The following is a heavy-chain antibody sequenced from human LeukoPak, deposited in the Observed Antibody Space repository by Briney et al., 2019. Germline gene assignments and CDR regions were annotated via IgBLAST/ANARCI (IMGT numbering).Heavy chain of an antibody. Sequence: GGSLRLSCAASGFTFSSYSMNWVRQAPGKGLEWVSSISSSSSYIYYADSVKGRFTISRDNAKNSLYLQMNSLRAEDTAVYYCARDIGSSGYYVAYWGQGTLVTVSS. D-gene: IGHD3-22*01. J-gene: IGHJ4*02. CDR3: ARDIGSSGYYVAY. CDR1: GFTFSSYS. CDR2: ISSSSSYI. V-gene: IGHV3-21*01.